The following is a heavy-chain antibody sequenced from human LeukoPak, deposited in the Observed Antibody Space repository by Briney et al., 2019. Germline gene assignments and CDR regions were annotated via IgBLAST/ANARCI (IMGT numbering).Heavy chain of an antibody. V-gene: IGHV4-61*01. CDR2: IYYSGST. J-gene: IGHJ6*02. Sequence: PSETLSLTCTVSGGSVSSGSYYWSWIRQPPGKGLEWIGYIYYSGSTNYNPSLKSRVTISVDTSKNQFSLKLSSVTAADTAVYYCARDYCSSTSCTNSYYYGMDVWGQGTTVTVSS. CDR3: ARDYCSSTSCTNSYYYGMDV. CDR1: GGSVSSGSYY. D-gene: IGHD2-2*01.